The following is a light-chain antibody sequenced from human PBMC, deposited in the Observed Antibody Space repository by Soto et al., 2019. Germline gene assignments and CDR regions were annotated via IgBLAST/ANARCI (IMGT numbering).Light chain of an antibody. CDR1: QGIVSW. V-gene: IGKV1-12*01. Sequence: DIQMTQSPSSVSASVGDSVTITCRASQGIVSWLAWYQQKPGKAPKLLIYAASNLQSGVPLRFSGSGSGTDFTLTISSLQPEDFATYYCQQTTSFPLTFGGGTKVEIK. CDR2: AAS. CDR3: QQTTSFPLT. J-gene: IGKJ4*01.